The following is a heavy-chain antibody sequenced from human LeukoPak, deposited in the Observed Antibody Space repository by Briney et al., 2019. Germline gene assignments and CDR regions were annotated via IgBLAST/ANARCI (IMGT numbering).Heavy chain of an antibody. V-gene: IGHV3-23*01. CDR2: ISGSGGST. J-gene: IGHJ5*02. Sequence: GGSLRLSCAASGFTFSSYAMSWVRQAPGKGLEWVSAISGSGGSTYYADSVKGRFTISRDNSKNTVFLQMNSLRAEDTGVYYCANRISGSSSWGQGTLVTVSS. CDR3: ANRISGSSS. D-gene: IGHD3-10*01. CDR1: GFTFSSYA.